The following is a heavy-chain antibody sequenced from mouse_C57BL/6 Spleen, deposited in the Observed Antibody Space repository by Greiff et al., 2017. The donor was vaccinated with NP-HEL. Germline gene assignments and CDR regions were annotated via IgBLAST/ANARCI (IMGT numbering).Heavy chain of an antibody. J-gene: IGHJ4*01. CDR3: TRDRGSNYDFFYAMDY. CDR2: ISSGGDYI. Sequence: EVMLVESGEGLVKPGGSLKLSCAASGFTFSSYAMSWVRQTPEKRLEWVAYISSGGDYIYYADTVKGRFTISRDNARNTLYLQMSSLKSEDTAMYYCTRDRGSNYDFFYAMDYWGQGTSVTVSS. V-gene: IGHV5-9-1*02. D-gene: IGHD2-5*01. CDR1: GFTFSSYA.